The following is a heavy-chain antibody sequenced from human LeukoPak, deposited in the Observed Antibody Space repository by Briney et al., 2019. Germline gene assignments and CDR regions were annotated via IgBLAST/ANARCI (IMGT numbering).Heavy chain of an antibody. J-gene: IGHJ6*03. Sequence: SVKVSCKASGGTFSSYAISWVRQAPGQGLEWMGGIIPIFGTANYAQKFQGRVTITADESTSTAYMELGSLRSEDTAVYYCARATMVQGVFYYYYYMDVWGKGTTVTVSS. CDR3: ARATMVQGVFYYYYYMDV. CDR1: GGTFSSYA. V-gene: IGHV1-69*13. D-gene: IGHD3-10*01. CDR2: IIPIFGTA.